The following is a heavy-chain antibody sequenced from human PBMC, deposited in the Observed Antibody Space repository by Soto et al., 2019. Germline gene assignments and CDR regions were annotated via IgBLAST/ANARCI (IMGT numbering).Heavy chain of an antibody. J-gene: IGHJ4*02. CDR3: ARLRPGRRFTMIVVKPYFDY. CDR1: GGSISSSSYY. D-gene: IGHD3-22*01. Sequence: QLQLQESGPGLVKPSETLSLTCTVSGGSISSSSYYWGWIRQPPGKGLEWIGSIYYSGSTYYNPALKSRVTLSVDTSKNPFSLKLSSVTAADTAVYYCARLRPGRRFTMIVVKPYFDYWGQGTLVTVSS. CDR2: IYYSGST. V-gene: IGHV4-39*01.